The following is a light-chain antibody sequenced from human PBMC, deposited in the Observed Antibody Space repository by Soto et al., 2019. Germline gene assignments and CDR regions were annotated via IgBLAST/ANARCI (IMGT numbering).Light chain of an antibody. V-gene: IGKV1-9*01. CDR2: AAS. Sequence: DIQLTQSPSFLSASVGDRVTITCRASQGISSYLAWYQQKPGKAPKLLIYAASTLQSGVPSRFSGSGSGTDFTLTINSLQPEDFATYYCQQAASFPITFGQGTRLEIK. J-gene: IGKJ5*01. CDR3: QQAASFPIT. CDR1: QGISSY.